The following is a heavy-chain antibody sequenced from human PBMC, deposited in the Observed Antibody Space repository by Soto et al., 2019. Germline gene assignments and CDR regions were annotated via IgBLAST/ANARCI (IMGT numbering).Heavy chain of an antibody. J-gene: IGHJ5*02. CDR1: GGSISSYY. CDR3: ARLDRSLNWFDP. D-gene: IGHD3-16*02. CDR2: MYYSGST. V-gene: IGHV4-59*01. Sequence: SETLSLTCTVSGGSISSYYWSWIRQPPGKGLEWIGYMYYSGSTNYNPSLKSRVTISIXXXXXXFXLXLXSXTAAXTAVYYCARLDRSLNWFDPWGQGTLVTVSS.